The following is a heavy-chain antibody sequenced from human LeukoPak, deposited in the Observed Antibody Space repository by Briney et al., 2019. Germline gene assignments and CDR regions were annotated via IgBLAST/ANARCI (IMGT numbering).Heavy chain of an antibody. CDR3: ARRRGANAYSSSSGRNYYYMDV. J-gene: IGHJ6*03. CDR1: GGSISSGGYY. D-gene: IGHD6-6*01. V-gene: IGHV4-31*03. Sequence: SETLSLTCTVSGGSISSGGYYWSWIRQHPGKGLEWIGYIYYSGSTYYNPSLKSRVTISVDTSKNQFSLKLSSVTAADTAVYYCARRRGANAYSSSSGRNYYYMDVWGKGTTVTVSS. CDR2: IYYSGST.